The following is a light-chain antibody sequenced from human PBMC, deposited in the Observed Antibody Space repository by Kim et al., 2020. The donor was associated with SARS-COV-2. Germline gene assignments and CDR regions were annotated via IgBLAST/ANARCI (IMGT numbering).Light chain of an antibody. Sequence: APINGQSRQSLVASSNNKNFLAWYQQKPGQPPKLLISWASTRDTGVPDRFSGSGSGTDFTLTISSLQAEDVAVYYCQQYYSTPTFGPGTKVDIK. CDR3: QQYYSTPT. CDR2: WAS. V-gene: IGKV4-1*01. CDR1: QSLVASSNNKNF. J-gene: IGKJ3*01.